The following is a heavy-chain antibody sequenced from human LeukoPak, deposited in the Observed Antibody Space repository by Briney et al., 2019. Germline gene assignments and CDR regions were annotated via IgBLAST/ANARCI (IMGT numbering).Heavy chain of an antibody. D-gene: IGHD1-26*01. CDR2: IYYSGST. V-gene: IGHV4-59*01. J-gene: IGHJ4*02. CDR1: GGSISSYY. Sequence: SEILSLTCTVSGGSISSYYWSWIRQPPGKGLEWIGYIYYSGSTNYNPSLKSRVTISVDTSKNQFSLKLSSVTAADTAVYYCARESFAQWDIWGQGTLVTVSS. CDR3: ARESFAQWDI.